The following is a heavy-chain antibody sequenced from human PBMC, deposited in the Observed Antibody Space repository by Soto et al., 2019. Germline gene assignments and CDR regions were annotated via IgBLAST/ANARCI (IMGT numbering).Heavy chain of an antibody. CDR2: IIPIFGTA. D-gene: IGHD6-19*01. CDR3: AREQYSSGWPAAIKTMYNWLDP. Sequence: QVQLVQSGAEVKKPGSSVKVSCKASGGTFSSYAISWVRQAPGQGLEWMGGIIPIFGTANYAQKFQGRVTITADESTSTAYMELSSLRSEDTAVYYCAREQYSSGWPAAIKTMYNWLDPWGQGTLVTVSS. J-gene: IGHJ5*02. V-gene: IGHV1-69*01. CDR1: GGTFSSYA.